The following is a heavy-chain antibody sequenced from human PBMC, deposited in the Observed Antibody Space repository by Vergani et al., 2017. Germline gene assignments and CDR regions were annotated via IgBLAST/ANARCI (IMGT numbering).Heavy chain of an antibody. CDR3: AKIAAAGEVFDY. CDR2: ISGSGGST. J-gene: IGHJ4*02. Sequence: EVQLLESGGGLVQPGGSLRLSFAASGFTFSSYAMSWVRQAPGKGLGWVSAISGSGGSTYYADSVKGRFTISRDNSKNTLYLQMNSLRAEDTAVYYCAKIAAAGEVFDYWGQGTLVTVSS. CDR1: GFTFSSYA. V-gene: IGHV3-23*01. D-gene: IGHD6-13*01.